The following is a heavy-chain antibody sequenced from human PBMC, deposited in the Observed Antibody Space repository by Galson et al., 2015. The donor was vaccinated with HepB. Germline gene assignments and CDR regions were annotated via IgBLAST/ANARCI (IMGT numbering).Heavy chain of an antibody. J-gene: IGHJ1*01. Sequence: SVKVSCKVSGYTLTELSMHWVRQAPGKGLEWMGGFDPEDGETIYAQKFQGRVTMTEDTSTDTAYMELSSLRSEDTAVYYCATNSLKRYYDSSGYYYTVKYFQHWGQGTLVTVSS. CDR3: ATNSLKRYYDSSGYYYTVKYFQH. CDR2: FDPEDGET. D-gene: IGHD3-22*01. CDR1: GYTLTELS. V-gene: IGHV1-24*01.